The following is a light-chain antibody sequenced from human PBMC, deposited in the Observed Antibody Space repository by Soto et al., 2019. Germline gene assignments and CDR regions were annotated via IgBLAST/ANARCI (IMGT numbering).Light chain of an antibody. Sequence: DIQMTQSPSTLSASVGVRVTITCRASQSLSSWLAWYQQKPGKAPNLLIYKASTLESRVPSSFSGSGSGTEFTLTISSVQPDDFATYYCQQYKSHPLTFGGGTKVDIK. CDR3: QQYKSHPLT. V-gene: IGKV1-5*03. J-gene: IGKJ4*01. CDR2: KAS. CDR1: QSLSSW.